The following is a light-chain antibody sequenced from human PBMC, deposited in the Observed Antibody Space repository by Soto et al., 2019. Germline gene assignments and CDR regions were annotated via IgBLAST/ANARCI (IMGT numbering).Light chain of an antibody. CDR3: QLYNSYAMYT. V-gene: IGKV1-5*01. CDR1: QSISSW. CDR2: DAS. Sequence: DIQMTQSPSTLSASVGDRVTITCRASQSISSWLAWYQQKPGKAPKLLIYDASSLESGVPSRFSGSGSGTEFTLTLSSLQPDDFATYYFQLYNSYAMYTFGQGTKLEIK. J-gene: IGKJ2*01.